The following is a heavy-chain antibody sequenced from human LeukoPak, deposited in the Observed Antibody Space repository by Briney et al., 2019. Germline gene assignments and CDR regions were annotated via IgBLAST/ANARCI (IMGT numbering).Heavy chain of an antibody. D-gene: IGHD6-13*01. J-gene: IGHJ5*02. Sequence: GGSLRLSCAASGFTFSSYAMHWVRQAPGKGLEWVAVISYDGSNKYYADSVKGRFTISRDNSKNTLYLQMNSLRAEDTAVYYCAKARGIAAQFDPWGQGTLVTVSS. CDR1: GFTFSSYA. CDR2: ISYDGSNK. V-gene: IGHV3-30*04. CDR3: AKARGIAAQFDP.